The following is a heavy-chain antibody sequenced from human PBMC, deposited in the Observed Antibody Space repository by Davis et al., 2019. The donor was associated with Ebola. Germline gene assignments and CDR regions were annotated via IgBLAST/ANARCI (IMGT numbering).Heavy chain of an antibody. CDR1: GFTFSSYW. J-gene: IGHJ6*03. CDR3: AKEHIVVVSDYYYYYYYMDV. CDR2: IKQDGSEK. V-gene: IGHV3-7*01. D-gene: IGHD2-21*01. Sequence: GESLKISCAASGFTFSSYWMSWVRQAPGKGLEWVANIKQDGSEKYYVDSVKGRFTISRDNAKNSLYLQMNSLRAEDTAVYYCAKEHIVVVSDYYYYYYYMDVWGKGTTVTVSS.